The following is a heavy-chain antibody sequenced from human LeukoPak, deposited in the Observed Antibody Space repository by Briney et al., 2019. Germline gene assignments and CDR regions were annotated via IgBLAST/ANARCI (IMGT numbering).Heavy chain of an antibody. J-gene: IGHJ4*02. CDR1: GFTFSTYW. CDR2: IKEDGSDK. V-gene: IGHV3-7*01. CDR3: AKGGHYNFDY. D-gene: IGHD4-11*01. Sequence: GGSLTLSCAASGFTFSTYWMKWLRQAPGKGLEWVASIKEDGSDKYYVDSVKGRFSISRDNAKNSLYLQMNSLRTEDTAVYYCAKGGHYNFDYWGQGTLVTVSS.